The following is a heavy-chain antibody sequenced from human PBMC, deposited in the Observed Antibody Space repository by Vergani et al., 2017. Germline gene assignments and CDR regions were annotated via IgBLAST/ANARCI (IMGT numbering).Heavy chain of an antibody. CDR1: GYSFTSYW. Sequence: EVQLVQSGAEVKKPGESLKISCKVSGYSFTSYWIGWVRQMPGKGLEWMGIIYPGDSDTRYSPSFQGQVTISADKSISTAYLQWSSLKASDTAMYYCARRGVGATTASYYFDYWGQGTLVTVSS. J-gene: IGHJ4*02. V-gene: IGHV5-51*03. CDR2: IYPGDSDT. CDR3: ARRGVGATTASYYFDY. D-gene: IGHD1-26*01.